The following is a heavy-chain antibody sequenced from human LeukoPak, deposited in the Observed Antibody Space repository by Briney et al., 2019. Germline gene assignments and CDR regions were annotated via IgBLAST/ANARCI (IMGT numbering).Heavy chain of an antibody. CDR2: ISGSGGST. CDR3: AKIPDIVVVPAALNVDY. CDR1: GLTFSSYA. Sequence: GGSLRLSCAASGLTFSSYAMSWVRQAPGKGLGWVSIISGSGGSTYYADSVKGRFTISRDNSKNTLYLQMTSLRADDTAVYHCAKIPDIVVVPAALNVDYWGQGTLVTVSS. D-gene: IGHD2-2*01. V-gene: IGHV3-23*01. J-gene: IGHJ4*02.